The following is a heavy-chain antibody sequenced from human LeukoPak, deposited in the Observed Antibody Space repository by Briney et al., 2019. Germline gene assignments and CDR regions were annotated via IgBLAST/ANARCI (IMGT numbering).Heavy chain of an antibody. D-gene: IGHD6-13*01. J-gene: IGHJ5*02. CDR2: ISGSGGST. CDR3: AKDWTPIAAAGTGFDP. Sequence: GGSLRLSCAASGFTFSSYAMSWVRQAPGKGLEWVSAISGSGGSTYFADSVKGRFTISRDNSKNTLYLQMNSLRAEDTAVYYCAKDWTPIAAAGTGFDPWGQGTLVTVSS. V-gene: IGHV3-23*01. CDR1: GFTFSSYA.